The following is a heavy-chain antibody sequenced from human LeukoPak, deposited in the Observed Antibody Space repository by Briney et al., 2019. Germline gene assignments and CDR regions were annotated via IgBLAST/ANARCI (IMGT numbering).Heavy chain of an antibody. J-gene: IGHJ6*03. D-gene: IGHD2-2*02. CDR2: IIPIFGTA. CDR3: AKAVVPAAIVGYYYMDV. CDR1: GGTFSSYA. Sequence: ASAKVSCKASGGTFSSYAISWVRQAPGQGLEWMGGIIPIFGTANYAQKFQGRVTITADESTSTAYMELSSLRSEDTAVYYCAKAVVPAAIVGYYYMDVWGKGTTVTVSS. V-gene: IGHV1-69*13.